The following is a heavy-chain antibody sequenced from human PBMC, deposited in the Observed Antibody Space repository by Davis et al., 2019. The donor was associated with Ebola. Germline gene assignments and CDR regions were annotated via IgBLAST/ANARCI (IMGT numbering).Heavy chain of an antibody. CDR1: GYTFTSYD. V-gene: IGHV1-8*01. J-gene: IGHJ3*02. D-gene: IGHD2-2*02. CDR3: AREGGRCSSTSCYIDSDAFDI. CDR2: MNPNSGNT. Sequence: ASVKVSCKASGYTFTSYDINWVRQATGQGLEWMGWMNPNSGNTGYAQKFQGRVTMTRNTSISTAYMELSSLRSEDTAVYYCAREGGRCSSTSCYIDSDAFDIWGQGTMVTVSS.